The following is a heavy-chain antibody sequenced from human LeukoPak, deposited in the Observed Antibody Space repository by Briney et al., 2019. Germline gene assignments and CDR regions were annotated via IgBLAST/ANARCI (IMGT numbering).Heavy chain of an antibody. CDR2: INPNSGGT. CDR3: ARDRDGARLPDF. V-gene: IGHV1-2*02. J-gene: IGHJ4*02. Sequence: ASVKVSCKASGYIFTAYYMHWVRQAPGQGLEWMGWINPNSGGTNYAQKFQGRVTVATDTSISTAYMELTRLSSDDTAVYYCARDRDGARLPDFWGQGTLVTVSS. CDR1: GYIFTAYY. D-gene: IGHD4/OR15-4a*01.